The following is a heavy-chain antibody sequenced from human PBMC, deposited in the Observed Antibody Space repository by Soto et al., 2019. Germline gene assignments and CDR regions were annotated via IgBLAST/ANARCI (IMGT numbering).Heavy chain of an antibody. V-gene: IGHV1-69*13. CDR3: ARESPGSSSPSYYFDY. J-gene: IGHJ4*02. D-gene: IGHD6-6*01. Sequence: GASVKVSCKASGGTFSSYAISWVRQAPGQGLEWMGGIIPIFGTANYAQKFQGRVTITADESTSTAYMELSSLRSEDTAVYYCARESPGSSSPSYYFDYWGQGTLVTVSS. CDR2: IIPIFGTA. CDR1: GGTFSSYA.